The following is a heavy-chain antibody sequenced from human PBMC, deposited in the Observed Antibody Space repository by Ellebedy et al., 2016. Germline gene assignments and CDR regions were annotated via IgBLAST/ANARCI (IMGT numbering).Heavy chain of an antibody. CDR1: GYTFTNYG. J-gene: IGHJ5*02. D-gene: IGHD3-9*01. V-gene: IGHV1-3*01. CDR2: INAGNGNT. Sequence: ASVKVSCKASGYTFTNYGMHWVRRATGQRLEWMGWINAGNGNTKYSQKFQGRVTITRDTSASTAYMELSSLRSEDTAVYYCARERGFVLRYFDRFYSFDPWGQGTLVTVSS. CDR3: ARERGFVLRYFDRFYSFDP.